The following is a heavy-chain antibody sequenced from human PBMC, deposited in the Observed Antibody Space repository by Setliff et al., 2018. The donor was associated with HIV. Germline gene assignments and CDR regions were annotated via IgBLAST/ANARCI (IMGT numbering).Heavy chain of an antibody. CDR1: GGSISGYY. CDR2: IYTSGST. Sequence: SETLSLTCTVSGGSISGYYWSWIRQPPGKGLGWIGYIYTSGSTNYNPSLKSRVTMSVDTSKNQLSLKLSSVTAADTAVYYCARREGAGKFDYWGHGTLVTVS. V-gene: IGHV4-4*09. CDR3: ARREGAGKFDY. J-gene: IGHJ4*01.